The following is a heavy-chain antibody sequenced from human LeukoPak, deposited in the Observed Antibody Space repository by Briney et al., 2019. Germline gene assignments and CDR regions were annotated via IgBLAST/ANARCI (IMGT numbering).Heavy chain of an antibody. V-gene: IGHV1-18*01. CDR2: ISGYNDIT. J-gene: IGHJ5*02. D-gene: IGHD3-22*01. CDR3: ARNAQNNYYDTARSFFDP. CDR1: GYTFTSYD. Sequence: SVKVSCKASGYTFTSYDISWVRQAPGQGLEWMGWISGYNDITNYAHKLQGRVTMTKDTSTSTAYMKLRGLRADDTAVYYCARNAQNNYYDTARSFFDPWGQGSLVTVSS.